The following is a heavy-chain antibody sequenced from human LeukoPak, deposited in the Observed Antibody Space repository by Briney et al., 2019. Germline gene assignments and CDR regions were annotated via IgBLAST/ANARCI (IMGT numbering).Heavy chain of an antibody. D-gene: IGHD4-17*01. V-gene: IGHV1-8*01. CDR2: MNPNSGNT. J-gene: IGHJ1*01. Sequence: ASVKVSCKASGYTFTSYDINWVRQATGQGLEWMGWMNPNSGNTGYAQKFQGRVTMTRNTSISTAYVELSSLRSEDTAVYYCARGTVTYAEYFQHWGQGTLVTVSS. CDR3: ARGTVTYAEYFQH. CDR1: GYTFTSYD.